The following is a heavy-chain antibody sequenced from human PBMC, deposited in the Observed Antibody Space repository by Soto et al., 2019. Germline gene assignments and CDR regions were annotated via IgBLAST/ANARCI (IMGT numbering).Heavy chain of an antibody. V-gene: IGHV1-2*04. Sequence: QVQLVQSGAEVKKPGASVKVSCKASGYTFTGYYMHWVRQAPGQGLEWMGWINPNSGGTNYAQKFQGWVTMTRDTSISAAYMELSRLRSDDTAVYYCARASGSYYNPFGYWGQGTLVTVSS. CDR1: GYTFTGYY. CDR3: ARASGSYYNPFGY. J-gene: IGHJ4*02. CDR2: INPNSGGT. D-gene: IGHD3-10*01.